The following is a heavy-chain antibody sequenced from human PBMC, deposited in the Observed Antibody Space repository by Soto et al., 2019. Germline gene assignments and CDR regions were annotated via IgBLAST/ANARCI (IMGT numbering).Heavy chain of an antibody. CDR1: GFTFSSYA. V-gene: IGHV3-23*01. D-gene: IGHD2-21*02. CDR2: ISGSGGST. CDR3: AKALEFSVVTAPPDY. Sequence: EVQLLESGGGLVQPGGSLRLSCAASGFTFSSYAMSWVRQAPGKGLEWVSAISGSGGSTYYADSVKGRFTISRDNSKNTLYRQMNSRRAEDTAVYYCAKALEFSVVTAPPDYWGQGTLVTVSS. J-gene: IGHJ4*02.